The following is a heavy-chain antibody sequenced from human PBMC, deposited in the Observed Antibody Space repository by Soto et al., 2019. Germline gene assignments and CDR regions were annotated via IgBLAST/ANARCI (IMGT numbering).Heavy chain of an antibody. V-gene: IGHV1-69*18. Sequence: QVQLVQSGAEVRQPGSSVKVSCKASVGTFSRHAISWVRQAPGQGLEWMGRIIPIFGTANHAQKFQGRVTIIADESTSTVYMELSSLISEDTAMYYCARGWGYDSNDYYYAYWGQGTMVIVSS. J-gene: IGHJ4*02. D-gene: IGHD3-22*01. CDR3: ARGWGYDSNDYYYAY. CDR2: IIPIFGTA. CDR1: VGTFSRHA.